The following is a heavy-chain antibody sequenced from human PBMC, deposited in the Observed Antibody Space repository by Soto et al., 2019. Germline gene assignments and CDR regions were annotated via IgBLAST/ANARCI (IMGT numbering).Heavy chain of an antibody. V-gene: IGHV1-69*13. CDR1: GGTFSSYA. CDR3: AXVPVGSSWNYYYYGMDV. CDR2: IIPIFGTA. D-gene: IGHD6-13*01. Sequence: SVKVSCKASGGTFSSYAISWVRQAPGQGLEWMGGIIPIFGTANYAQKFQGRVTITADESTSTAYMELSSLRSEDTAVYYCAXVPVGSSWNYYYYGMDVWGQGTTVTVSS. J-gene: IGHJ6*02.